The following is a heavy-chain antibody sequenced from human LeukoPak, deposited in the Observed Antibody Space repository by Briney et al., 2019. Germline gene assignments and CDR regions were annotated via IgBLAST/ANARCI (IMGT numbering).Heavy chain of an antibody. V-gene: IGHV3-23*01. Sequence: GGSLRLSCAASGFTFSSYAMSWVRQAPGKGLEWVSAIRGSGGSTYYADSVKGRFTISRDNSKNTLYLQMNSLRAEDTAVYYCAKDQTHPELRENWFDPWGQGTLVTVSS. CDR1: GFTFSSYA. D-gene: IGHD1-7*01. CDR3: AKDQTHPELRENWFDP. J-gene: IGHJ5*02. CDR2: IRGSGGST.